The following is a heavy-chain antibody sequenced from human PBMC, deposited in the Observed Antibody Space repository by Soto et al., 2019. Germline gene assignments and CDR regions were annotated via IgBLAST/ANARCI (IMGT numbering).Heavy chain of an antibody. V-gene: IGHV3-15*07. Sequence: EVQLVESGGGLVKPGGSLRLSCAASGFTFSNAWMNWVRQAPGKGLEWVGRIKSKTDGGTTDHAAPVKGRFTNSRDDSKNTLSLQMISLNTEDTAVYYCTPDLDSRWYWYFSLWGRGTLVTVSS. CDR1: GFTFSNAW. D-gene: IGHD6-19*01. CDR3: TPDLDSRWYWYFSL. CDR2: IKSKTDGGTT. J-gene: IGHJ2*01.